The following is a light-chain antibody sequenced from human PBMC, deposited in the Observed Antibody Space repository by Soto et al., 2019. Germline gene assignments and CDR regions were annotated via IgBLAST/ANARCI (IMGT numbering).Light chain of an antibody. Sequence: EIVLTQSPATLSLSPGERATLSCRASQSVSSKLAWYQQKPGQAPRLPIYGASIRATDVPARFSGSGSGTEFTLTISRLQSEDFAVFYCQQYSNWPYTFGQGTKVDI. CDR3: QQYSNWPYT. V-gene: IGKV3-15*01. CDR1: QSVSSK. CDR2: GAS. J-gene: IGKJ2*01.